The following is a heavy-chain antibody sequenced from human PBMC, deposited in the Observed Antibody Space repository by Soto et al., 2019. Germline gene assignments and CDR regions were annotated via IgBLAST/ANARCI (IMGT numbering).Heavy chain of an antibody. Sequence: PSETLSLTCAVSGGSFSGYYWTWIRQPPGTGLEWIGEINHSGSTNYNPSLKSRVTISVDTSKNQFSLKLTSVTAADTAVYYCARDIMGTNYYYYGMDVWGQGTTVTVSS. J-gene: IGHJ6*02. CDR2: INHSGST. V-gene: IGHV4-34*01. CDR1: GGSFSGYY. D-gene: IGHD5-12*01. CDR3: ARDIMGTNYYYYGMDV.